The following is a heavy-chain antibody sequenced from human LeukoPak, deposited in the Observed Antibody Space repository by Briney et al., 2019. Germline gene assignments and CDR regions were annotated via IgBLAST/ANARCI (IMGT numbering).Heavy chain of an antibody. CDR3: ARALGSGGSFDASDI. D-gene: IGHD2-15*01. CDR1: GYTFTGYY. Sequence: GASVKVSCKASGYTFTGYYMHWVRQAPGQGLEWMGWINPYSGGTNYAQKFQGRVTMTRDTSISTAQMELSRLRSDDTAVYYCARALGSGGSFDASDIWGQGTMVTVSS. V-gene: IGHV1-2*02. J-gene: IGHJ3*02. CDR2: INPYSGGT.